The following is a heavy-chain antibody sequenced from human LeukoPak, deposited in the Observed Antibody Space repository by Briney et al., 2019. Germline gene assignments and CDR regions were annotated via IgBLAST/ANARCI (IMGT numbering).Heavy chain of an antibody. CDR3: AGASYDSSGVH. V-gene: IGHV4-59*01. CDR2: IYYSGST. Sequence: PSETLSLTCTVSGGSISSYYWSWIRQPPGKGLEWIGYIYYSGSTNYNPSLKSRVTISVDTSNNQFSLKLSSVTAADTAVYYCAGASYDSSGVHWGQRTLVTVSS. CDR1: GGSISSYY. D-gene: IGHD3-22*01. J-gene: IGHJ4*02.